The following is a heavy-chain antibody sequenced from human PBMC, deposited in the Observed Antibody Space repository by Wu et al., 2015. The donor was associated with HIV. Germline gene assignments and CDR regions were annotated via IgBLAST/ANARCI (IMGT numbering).Heavy chain of an antibody. Sequence: QVQLVQSGAELKKPGSSVKVSCKVSGGSISTYGVNWVRQAPGQGLEWMGRIVPIFDTTHYAPKFQGKVMITVDEATTTAYMELSSLTSDDTAIYYCARDLERAHYYYYLMGVWGQGTTVTVS. J-gene: IGHJ6*02. CDR2: IVPIFDTT. V-gene: IGHV1-69*13. CDR1: GGSISTYG. D-gene: IGHD3-16*01. CDR3: ARDLERAHYYYYLMGV.